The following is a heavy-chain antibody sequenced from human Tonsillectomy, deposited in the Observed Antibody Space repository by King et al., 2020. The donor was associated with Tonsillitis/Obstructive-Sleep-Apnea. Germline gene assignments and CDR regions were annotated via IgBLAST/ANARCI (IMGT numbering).Heavy chain of an antibody. CDR2: IYYSGST. D-gene: IGHD3-10*01. Sequence: VQLQESGPGLVKPSQTLSLTCTVSGGSISSGGYYWSWIRQHPGKGLEWIGYIYYSGSTYYNPSLKSRVTISVDTSKNQFSLKLSSVTAADTAVYYCARDQVVRGVIHGMDGWGQGTTVTVSS. CDR1: GGSISSGGYY. V-gene: IGHV4-31*03. J-gene: IGHJ6*02. CDR3: ARDQVVRGVIHGMDG.